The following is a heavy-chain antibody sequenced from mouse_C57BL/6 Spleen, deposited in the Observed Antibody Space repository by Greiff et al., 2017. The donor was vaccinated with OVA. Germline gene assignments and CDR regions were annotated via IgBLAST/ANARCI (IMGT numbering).Heavy chain of an antibody. J-gene: IGHJ4*01. CDR1: GYAFSSYW. V-gene: IGHV1-80*01. D-gene: IGHD6-1*01. Sequence: QVQLQQSGAELVKPGASVKISCKASGYAFSSYWMNWVKQRPGKGLEWIGQIYPGDGDTNYNGKFKGKATLTADKSSSTAYMQLSSLTSEDSAVYFCARSLLQRDAMDYWGQGTSVTVSS. CDR2: IYPGDGDT. CDR3: ARSLLQRDAMDY.